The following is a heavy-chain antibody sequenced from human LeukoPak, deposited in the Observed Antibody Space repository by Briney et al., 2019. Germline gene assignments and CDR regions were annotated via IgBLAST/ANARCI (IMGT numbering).Heavy chain of an antibody. CDR1: DGSFSAYY. V-gene: IGHV4-34*01. J-gene: IGHJ6*03. D-gene: IGHD1-14*01. CDR3: ARNQYYYYMDV. Sequence: PSETLSLTCAVYDGSFSAYYWTWIRQPPGKGLEWIGEINHSGSTNYNPSLRSRVTISVDTSKNQFSLKLSSVTAADTAVYFCARNQYYYYMDVWGKGTTVTVSS. CDR2: INHSGST.